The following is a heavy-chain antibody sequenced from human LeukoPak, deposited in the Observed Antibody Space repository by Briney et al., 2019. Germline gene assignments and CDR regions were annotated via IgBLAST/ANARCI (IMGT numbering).Heavy chain of an antibody. Sequence: GGSLRLSCAASGFTFSSYSMNWVRQAPGKGLEWVSSISSSSSYIYYADSVKGRFTISRDSAKNSLYLQMNSLRAEDTAVYYCARELGGGMDVWGKGTTVTVSS. D-gene: IGHD2-15*01. V-gene: IGHV3-21*01. CDR1: GFTFSSYS. CDR3: ARELGGGMDV. CDR2: ISSSSSYI. J-gene: IGHJ6*04.